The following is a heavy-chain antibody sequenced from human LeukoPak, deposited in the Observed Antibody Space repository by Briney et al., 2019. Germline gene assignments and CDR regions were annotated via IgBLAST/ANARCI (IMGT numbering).Heavy chain of an antibody. D-gene: IGHD4-17*01. CDR2: INHSGST. CDR1: GGSFSGYY. V-gene: IGHV4-34*01. J-gene: IGHJ5*02. Sequence: SETLSLTCAVYGGSFSGYYWSWIRQPPGKGLEWIGEINHSGSTNYNPSLKSRVTISVDTSKNQFSLKLSSVTAADTAVYYCARGYGDYVLGNWFDPWGQGTLVTVSS. CDR3: ARGYGDYVLGNWFDP.